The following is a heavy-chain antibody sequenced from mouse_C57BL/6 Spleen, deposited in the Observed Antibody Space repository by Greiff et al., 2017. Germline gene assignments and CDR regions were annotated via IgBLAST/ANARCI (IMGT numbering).Heavy chain of an antibody. CDR2: ISYDGSN. D-gene: IGHD2-1*01. J-gene: IGHJ2*01. Sequence: EVKLQESGPGLVKPSQSLSLTCSVTGYSITSGYYWNWIRQFPGNKLEWMGYISYDGSNNYNPSLKNRISITRDTSKNQFFLKLNSVTTEDTATYYCAREDGNYVFDYWGQGTTLTVSS. CDR3: AREDGNYVFDY. CDR1: GYSITSGYY. V-gene: IGHV3-6*01.